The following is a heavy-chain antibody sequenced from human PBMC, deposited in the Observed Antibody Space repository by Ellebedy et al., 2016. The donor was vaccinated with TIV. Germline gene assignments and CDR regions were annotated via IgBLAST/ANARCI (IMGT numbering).Heavy chain of an antibody. V-gene: IGHV1-69*13. Sequence: SVKVSCXASGGTFSSYAISWVRQAPGQGLEWMGGIIPIFGTANYAQKFQGRVTITADESTSTAYMELSSLSSVTAADTAVYYCARDEAAAGRIAVAGWGQGTLVTVSS. CDR3: ARDEAAAGRIAVAG. CDR1: GGTFSSYA. D-gene: IGHD6-19*01. CDR2: IIPIFGTA. J-gene: IGHJ4*02.